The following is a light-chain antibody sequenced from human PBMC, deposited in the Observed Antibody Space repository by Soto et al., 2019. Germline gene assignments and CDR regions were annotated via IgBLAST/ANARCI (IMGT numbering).Light chain of an antibody. CDR1: GSNIGSNT. Sequence: QSVLTQPPSASGTPGQRVTISCSGSGSNIGSNTVNWYQQLPGTATKLLIYSTNQRPSGVPDRFSGSKSGTSASLAISGLQSEDEADYYCAAWDDSLNGSVVFGGGTKLTVL. J-gene: IGLJ2*01. CDR2: STN. CDR3: AAWDDSLNGSVV. V-gene: IGLV1-44*01.